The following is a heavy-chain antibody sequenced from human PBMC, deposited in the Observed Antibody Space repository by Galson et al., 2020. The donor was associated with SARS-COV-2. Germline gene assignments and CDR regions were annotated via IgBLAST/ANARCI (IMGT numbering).Heavy chain of an antibody. CDR3: ARDLLSADYYDSSGSDFDY. V-gene: IGHV1-18*01. Sequence: GESLKISCKASGYTFTSYGISWVRQAPGQGLEWMGWISAYNGNTNYAQKLQGRVTMTTDTSTSTAYMELRSLRSDDTAVYYCARDLLSADYYDSSGSDFDYWGQGTLVTVSS. D-gene: IGHD3-22*01. J-gene: IGHJ4*02. CDR2: ISAYNGNT. CDR1: GYTFTSYG.